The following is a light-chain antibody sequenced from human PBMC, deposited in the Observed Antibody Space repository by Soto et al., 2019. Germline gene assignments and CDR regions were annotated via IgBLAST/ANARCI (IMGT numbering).Light chain of an antibody. J-gene: IGKJ2*01. CDR1: QSVSSSQ. CDR3: LQYATSPHT. V-gene: IGKV3-20*01. CDR2: GAS. Sequence: EIVLTQSPVTLSLSPGESATLSCRASQSVSSSQVAWYQQKPGQAPRLLIYGASSRATGIPDRFSGVGSETYFTLTINRLEPEDFAVYYCLQYATSPHTFGQGTKLEIK.